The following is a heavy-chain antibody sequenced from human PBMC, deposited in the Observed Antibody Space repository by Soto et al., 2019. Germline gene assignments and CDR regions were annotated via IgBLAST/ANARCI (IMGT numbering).Heavy chain of an antibody. CDR1: GFTFSSSA. J-gene: IGHJ4*02. Sequence: QVQLVESGGGVVQPGRSLRLSCAASGFTFSSSAMHWVRQAPGKGLEWVAVISYDGSKKYYADSVKGRFTISRDNSKNTLYLQMNSLRAEDTALYYCARGTTGSLGYCRGGSCYQSYWGQGTLVTVSS. CDR2: ISYDGSKK. CDR3: ARGTTGSLGYCRGGSCYQSY. V-gene: IGHV3-30-3*01. D-gene: IGHD2-15*01.